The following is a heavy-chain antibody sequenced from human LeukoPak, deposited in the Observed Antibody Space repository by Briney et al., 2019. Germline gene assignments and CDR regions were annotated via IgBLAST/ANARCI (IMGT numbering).Heavy chain of an antibody. CDR2: IIPIFGTA. V-gene: IGHV1-69*05. CDR1: GGTFSSYA. Sequence: SVKVSCKASGGTFSSYAMIWVRQAPGQGLEWMGGIIPIFGTANYAQKFQGRVTITTDESTSTAYMELSSLRSEDTAVYYCAREGRFEALDYWGQGTLVTVSS. CDR3: AREGRFEALDY. D-gene: IGHD3-3*01. J-gene: IGHJ4*02.